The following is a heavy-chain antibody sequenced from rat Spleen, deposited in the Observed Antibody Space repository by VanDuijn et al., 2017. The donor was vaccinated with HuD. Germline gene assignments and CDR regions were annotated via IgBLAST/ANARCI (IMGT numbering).Heavy chain of an antibody. CDR3: TREETLYWYFDF. V-gene: IGHV5-29*01. Sequence: EVQLVESGGGLIQPGRSLKLSCIASGFTFSNYGMAWVRQAPKKGLEWVATISSSGGRTYYRDSVRGRFTLSRDNAKSTLYLQMNSLRSEDTATYYCTREETLYWYFDFWGPGTMVTVSS. CDR1: GFTFSNYG. D-gene: IGHD4-2*01. J-gene: IGHJ1*01. CDR2: ISSSGGRT.